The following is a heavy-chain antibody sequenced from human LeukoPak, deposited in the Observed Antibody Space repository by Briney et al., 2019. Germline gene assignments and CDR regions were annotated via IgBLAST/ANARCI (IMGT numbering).Heavy chain of an antibody. CDR1: GGSISTSNYY. CDR2: IFYSGST. J-gene: IGHJ4*02. D-gene: IGHD3-3*01. CDR3: ARVVREHDFWSGYYTEQSYYFDY. Sequence: PSQTLSLTCTVSGGSISTSNYYWGWIRQPPGKGLEWIGNIFYSGSTYYNPSLKSRVTISVDTSKNQFSLKLSSVTAADTAVYYCARVVREHDFWSGYYTEQSYYFDYWGQGTLVTVSS. V-gene: IGHV4-39*07.